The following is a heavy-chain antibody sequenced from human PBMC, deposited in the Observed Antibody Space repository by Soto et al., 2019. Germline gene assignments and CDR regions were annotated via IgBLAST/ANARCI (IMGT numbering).Heavy chain of an antibody. D-gene: IGHD3-3*01. J-gene: IGHJ6*02. V-gene: IGHV1-69*13. Sequence: ASVKVSCKASGGTFSSYAISWVRQAPGQGLEWMGGIIPIFGTANYAQKFQGRVTITADESTSTAHMELSSLRSEDTAVYYCASENVLRFLEWLSHAAYYYYYYGMDVWGQGTTVTVSS. CDR2: IIPIFGTA. CDR3: ASENVLRFLEWLSHAAYYYYYYGMDV. CDR1: GGTFSSYA.